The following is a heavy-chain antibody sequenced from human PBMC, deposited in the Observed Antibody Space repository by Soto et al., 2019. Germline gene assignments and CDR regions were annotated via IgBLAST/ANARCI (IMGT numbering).Heavy chain of an antibody. Sequence: LRLSCAASGFTFSSYAMSWVRQAPGKGLEWVSGISGSGSSTYYADSVKGRFTISRDNSKNTLYLPVNSLRADDTAVYYCARRNWNYGAFDTWGQGTMVTVSS. V-gene: IGHV3-23*01. CDR1: GFTFSSYA. D-gene: IGHD1-7*01. J-gene: IGHJ3*02. CDR2: ISGSGSST. CDR3: ARRNWNYGAFDT.